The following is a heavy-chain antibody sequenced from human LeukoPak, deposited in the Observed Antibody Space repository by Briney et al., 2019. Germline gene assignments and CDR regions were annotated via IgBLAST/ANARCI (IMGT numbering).Heavy chain of an antibody. CDR3: ARDLRGSSDYFDY. CDR1: GYTFTGYY. Sequence: ASVKVPCKASGYTFTGYYMHWVRQAPGQGLEWMGWISAYNGNTNYAQKLQGRVTMTTDTSTSTAYMELRSLRSDDTAVYYCARDLRGSSDYFDYWGQGTLVTVSS. V-gene: IGHV1-18*04. D-gene: IGHD1-26*01. CDR2: ISAYNGNT. J-gene: IGHJ4*02.